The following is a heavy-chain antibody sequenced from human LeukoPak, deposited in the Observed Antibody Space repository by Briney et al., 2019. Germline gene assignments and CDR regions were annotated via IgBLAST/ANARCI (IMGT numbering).Heavy chain of an antibody. Sequence: GESLKISCTGSGYSFTSYWISWVRQMPGKGLEWMGRIDPCDSYSNYSPSFQGHVTISADKSISTAYLQWSSLKASDTAMYYCARQGSGYDYYYFDYWGQGTLVTVSS. D-gene: IGHD5-12*01. V-gene: IGHV5-10-1*01. CDR3: ARQGSGYDYYYFDY. CDR2: IDPCDSYS. CDR1: GYSFTSYW. J-gene: IGHJ4*02.